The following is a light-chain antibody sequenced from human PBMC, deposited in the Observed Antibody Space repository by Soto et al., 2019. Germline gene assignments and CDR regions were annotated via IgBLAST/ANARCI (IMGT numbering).Light chain of an antibody. CDR1: SSNIGSNY. CDR2: RNN. J-gene: IGLJ2*01. Sequence: QSVLTQPPSASGTPGQRVTISCSGSSSNIGSNYVYWYQQLPGTAPKLLIYRNNQRPSGVPDRFSGSKSGTSASLAISGLRSEDEDDYYCAAWDYSLSGPVFGGGTKLTVL. V-gene: IGLV1-47*01. CDR3: AAWDYSLSGPV.